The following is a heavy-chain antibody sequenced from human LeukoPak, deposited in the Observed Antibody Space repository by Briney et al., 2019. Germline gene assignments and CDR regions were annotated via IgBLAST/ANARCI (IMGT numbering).Heavy chain of an antibody. V-gene: IGHV1-2*02. CDR1: GYTFTGYY. J-gene: IGHJ3*02. D-gene: IGHD3-10*01. CDR2: INPNSGGT. Sequence: ASVKVSCKASGYTFTGYYMHWVRQAPGQGLEWMGWINPNSGGTNYAQKFQGRVTMTRDTSLSTAHMELSRLRSDDTAVYYCAKNIWFGESSDAFHIWGRGTMVTVSS. CDR3: AKNIWFGESSDAFHI.